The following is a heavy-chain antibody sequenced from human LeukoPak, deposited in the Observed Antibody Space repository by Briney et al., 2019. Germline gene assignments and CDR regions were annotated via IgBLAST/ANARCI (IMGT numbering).Heavy chain of an antibody. D-gene: IGHD3-10*01. Sequence: SETLSLTFTVSGGSISSYYWSWIRQPPGKGLEWIGYIYYSGSTNYNPSLKSRVTISVDTSKNQFSLKLSSVTAADTAVYYCARDRTYYGSGSYIDYWGQGTLVTVSS. V-gene: IGHV4-59*01. CDR1: GGSISSYY. CDR2: IYYSGST. J-gene: IGHJ4*02. CDR3: ARDRTYYGSGSYIDY.